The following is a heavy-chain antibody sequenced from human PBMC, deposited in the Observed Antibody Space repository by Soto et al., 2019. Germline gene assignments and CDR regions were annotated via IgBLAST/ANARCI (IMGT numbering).Heavy chain of an antibody. CDR2: INSDGSSI. CDR1: KFTITSYW. Sequence: EVQLVESGGGLVQPGGSVRLSCAASKFTITSYWMHWVRQAPGKGLVWVSRINSDGSSISYADAVKGRFTISRDNAKNTLHRRRNRLRVEDTAVYYCARGVSHGCVLRGMDVWGQGTTVTVFS. CDR3: ARGVSHGCVLRGMDV. J-gene: IGHJ6*02. V-gene: IGHV3-74*01. D-gene: IGHD5-18*01.